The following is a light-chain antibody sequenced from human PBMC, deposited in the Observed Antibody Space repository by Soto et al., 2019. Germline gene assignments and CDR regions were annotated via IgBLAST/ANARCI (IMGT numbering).Light chain of an antibody. CDR2: QAS. CDR1: QPISAW. V-gene: IGKV1-5*03. J-gene: IGKJ1*01. Sequence: DIPMTQSPSTLSASVGDRVTITCRASQPISAWLTWYQQKPGRPPKLLIYQASKLESGVPSRFSGSYSGTQFTLTISSLQPDDYATYFCQQYKTYPWTFGQGTKVEI. CDR3: QQYKTYPWT.